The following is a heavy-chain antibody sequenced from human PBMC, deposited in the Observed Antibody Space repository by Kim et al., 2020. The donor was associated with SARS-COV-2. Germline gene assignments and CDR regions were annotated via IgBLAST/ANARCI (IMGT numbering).Heavy chain of an antibody. CDR3: ARDPPSDTVAGTFDY. Sequence: ASVKVSCKASGNTFTSYYMHWVRQAPGQGLEWMGIINPSGGSTSYAQKFQGRVTMTRDTSTSTVYMELSSLRSEDTAVYYCARDPPSDTVAGTFDYWGQGTLVTVSS. D-gene: IGHD6-19*01. CDR2: INPSGGST. J-gene: IGHJ4*02. V-gene: IGHV1-46*01. CDR1: GNTFTSYY.